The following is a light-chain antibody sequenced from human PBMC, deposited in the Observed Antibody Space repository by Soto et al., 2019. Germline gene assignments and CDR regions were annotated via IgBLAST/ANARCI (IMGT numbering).Light chain of an antibody. V-gene: IGLV1-44*01. CDR1: GSNIGSNT. CDR2: SNN. J-gene: IGLJ2*01. Sequence: QSVLTQPPSTSGTPGQRVTISCSGSGSNIGSNTVNWYQQLPGTAPKLLIYSNNQRPSGVPDRFSGSKSGTSASLAISGLQSEDEADYHCATWDDSLNGLVVFGGGTKLTGL. CDR3: ATWDDSLNGLVV.